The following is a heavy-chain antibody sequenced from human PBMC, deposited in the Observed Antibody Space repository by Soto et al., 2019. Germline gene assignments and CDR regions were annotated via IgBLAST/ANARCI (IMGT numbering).Heavy chain of an antibody. Sequence: SETLSLTCTVSGGSISSSSYYWGWIRHPPGKGLEWIGSIYYSGSTYYNPSLKSRVTISVDTSKNQFSLKLSSVTAADTAVYYCASLGGYSYGSYYFDYWGQGTLVTVSS. CDR3: ASLGGYSYGSYYFDY. J-gene: IGHJ4*02. CDR1: GGSISSSSYY. D-gene: IGHD5-18*01. V-gene: IGHV4-39*01. CDR2: IYYSGST.